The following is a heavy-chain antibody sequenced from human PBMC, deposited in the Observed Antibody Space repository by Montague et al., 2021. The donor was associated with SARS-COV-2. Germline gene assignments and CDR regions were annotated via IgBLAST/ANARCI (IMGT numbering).Heavy chain of an antibody. J-gene: IGHJ6*02. CDR2: SYYSGST. CDR1: GGSINNYY. CDR3: ARTTYFGLASLYYYVMDV. Sequence: SETLSLTCTVSGGSINNYYWSWIRQPPGRGQGWNGYSYYSGSTEYNPYLKSRVTMSIDTTKNQFSLRLNSVTAAATAVYFCARTTYFGLASLYYYVMDVWGQGTTVTVSS. V-gene: IGHV4-59*08. D-gene: IGHD3-9*01.